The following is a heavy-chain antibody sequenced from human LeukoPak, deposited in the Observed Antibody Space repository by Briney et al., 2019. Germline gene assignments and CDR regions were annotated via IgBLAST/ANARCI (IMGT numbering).Heavy chain of an antibody. Sequence: PGGSLRLSCAASGFTFSSYWMHWVRQAPGKGLEWVSAISGSGGSTYYADSVKGRSTISRDNSKNTLYLQMNSLRAEDTAVYYCAKADYGDYVASFDYWGQGTLVTVSS. J-gene: IGHJ4*02. D-gene: IGHD4-17*01. V-gene: IGHV3-23*01. CDR1: GFTFSSYW. CDR2: ISGSGGST. CDR3: AKADYGDYVASFDY.